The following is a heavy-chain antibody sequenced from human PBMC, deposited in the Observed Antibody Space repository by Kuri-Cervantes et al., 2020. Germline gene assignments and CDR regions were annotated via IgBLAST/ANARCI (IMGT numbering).Heavy chain of an antibody. D-gene: IGHD6-6*01. CDR1: GFTFSSYS. V-gene: IGHV3-21*04. CDR3: AGADSSSSVVLLPYYYYGMDV. J-gene: IGHJ6*02. CDR2: ISSSSSYI. Sequence: GGSLRLSCAASGFTFSSYSMNWVRQAPGKGLEWVSSISSSSSYIYYADSVKGRFTISRDNAKNSLYLQMNSLGAEDTAVYYCAGADSSSSVVLLPYYYYGMDVWGQGTTVTVSS.